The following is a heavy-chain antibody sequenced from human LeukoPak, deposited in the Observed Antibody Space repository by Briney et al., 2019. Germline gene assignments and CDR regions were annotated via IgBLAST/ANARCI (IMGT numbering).Heavy chain of an antibody. CDR1: GGSFSGYY. V-gene: IGHV3-21*01. J-gene: IGHJ4*02. D-gene: IGHD3-16*01. CDR2: ISSSSSYI. CDR3: AREPSGENYFDY. Sequence: ETLSLTCAVYGGSFSGYYWSWIRQPPGKGLEWVSSISSSSSYIYYADSVKGRFTISRDNAKNSLYLQMNSLRAEDTAVYYCAREPSGENYFDYWGQGTLVTVSS.